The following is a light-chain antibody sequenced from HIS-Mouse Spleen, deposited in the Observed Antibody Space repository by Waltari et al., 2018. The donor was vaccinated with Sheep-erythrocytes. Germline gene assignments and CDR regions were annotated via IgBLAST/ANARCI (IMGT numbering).Light chain of an antibody. CDR1: PGISSY. V-gene: IGKV1-8*01. CDR3: QQYYSYPYT. Sequence: AIRMTQSPSSLSASTGDRVTITCRASPGISSYLAWYQQKPGKAPKLLIYAAPTLQSGVPSRFSGSGSGTEFTLTISCLQSEDFATYYCQQYYSYPYTFGQGTKLEIK. CDR2: AAP. J-gene: IGKJ2*01.